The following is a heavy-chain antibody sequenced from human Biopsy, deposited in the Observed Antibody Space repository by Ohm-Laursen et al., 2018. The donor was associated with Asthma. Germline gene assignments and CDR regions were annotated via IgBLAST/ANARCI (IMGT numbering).Heavy chain of an antibody. CDR2: HDHEEGGT. CDR3: ASDFPKDYVRYNFQF. Sequence: SVKVSCKISGYSLTDLSMHWVRQAPGQGLEWMGGHDHEEGGTVNARRLQGRVTMTEDTSTDTAYMELSSLSSDDTAVYCCASDFPKDYVRYNFQFWGQGTLVTVSS. CDR1: GYSLTDLS. J-gene: IGHJ4*02. V-gene: IGHV1-24*01. D-gene: IGHD4-17*01.